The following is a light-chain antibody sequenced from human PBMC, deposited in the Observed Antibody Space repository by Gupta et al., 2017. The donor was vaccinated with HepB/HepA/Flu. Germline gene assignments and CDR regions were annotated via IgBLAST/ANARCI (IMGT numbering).Light chain of an antibody. CDR2: QDS. J-gene: IGLJ2*01. CDR3: QAWDSSTVV. CDR1: KLGDKY. Sequence: SYELTQPPSVSVSPGQTARITCSGDKLGDKYACWYQQKPGQSPVLVIYQDSKRPSGIPERFSGSNSGNTATLTISGTQAMDEADYYCQAWDSSTVVFGGETKLTVL. V-gene: IGLV3-1*01.